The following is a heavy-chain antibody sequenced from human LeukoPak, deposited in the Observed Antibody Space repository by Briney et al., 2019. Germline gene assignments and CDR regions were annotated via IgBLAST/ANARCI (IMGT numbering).Heavy chain of an antibody. CDR1: GFRLSTNS. V-gene: IGHV3-48*01. J-gene: IGHJ4*02. Sequence: GGSLRLSCAASGFRLSTNSMNWVRQGPGKGLEWVSYISSSSSSTTYYADSVKGRFTISRDNSKNTLYLQMNSLRAEDTAVYYCAKVVGATTGIFDYWGQGTLVTVSS. D-gene: IGHD1-26*01. CDR2: ISSSSSSTT. CDR3: AKVVGATTGIFDY.